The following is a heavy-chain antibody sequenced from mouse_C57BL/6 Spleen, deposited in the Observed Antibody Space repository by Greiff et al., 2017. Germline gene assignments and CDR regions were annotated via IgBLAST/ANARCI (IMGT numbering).Heavy chain of an antibody. CDR1: GYAFSSSW. J-gene: IGHJ2*01. V-gene: IGHV1-82*01. Sequence: VKLLESGPELVKPGASVKISCKASGYAFSSSWMNWVKQRPGKGLEWIGRIYPGDGDTNYNGKFKGKATLTADKSSSTAYMQLSSLTSEDSAVYFCARAEDYYGSSPYFDYWGQGTTLTVSS. D-gene: IGHD1-1*01. CDR3: ARAEDYYGSSPYFDY. CDR2: IYPGDGDT.